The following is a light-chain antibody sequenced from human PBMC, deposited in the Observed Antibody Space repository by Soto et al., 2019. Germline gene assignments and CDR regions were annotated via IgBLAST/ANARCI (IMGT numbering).Light chain of an antibody. V-gene: IGLV2-14*01. J-gene: IGLJ1*01. CDR3: SSYTNINTRACV. CDR2: EVS. Sequence: QLVLTQPASVSGSPGQSITIACTGTSSDVGGYNYVSWYQQHPGKAPKVMIYEVSHRPSGVSDRFSGSKSGNTASLTISGLQAEDEADYYCSSYTNINTRACVFGTGTKLTVL. CDR1: SSDVGGYNY.